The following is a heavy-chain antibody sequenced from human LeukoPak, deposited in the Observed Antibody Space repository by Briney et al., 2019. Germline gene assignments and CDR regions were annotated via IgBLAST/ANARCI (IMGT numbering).Heavy chain of an antibody. CDR2: ISSSSTYI. CDR1: GFTLSSYS. Sequence: PGGSLRLSCAASGFTLSSYSMNWVRQAPGKGLEWVSSISSSSTYIYYADSVKGRFTISRDNAKNSLYLQMNSLRAEDTAVYYCASTGDVDTAMATGYYYYYMDVWGKGTTVTVSS. CDR3: ASTGDVDTAMATGYYYYYMDV. V-gene: IGHV3-21*01. D-gene: IGHD5-18*01. J-gene: IGHJ6*03.